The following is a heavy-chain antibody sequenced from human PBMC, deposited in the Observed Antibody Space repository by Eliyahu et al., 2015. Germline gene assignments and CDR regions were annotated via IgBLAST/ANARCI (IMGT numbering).Heavy chain of an antibody. CDR2: ISSSSSTI. CDR1: GFTFXSYS. D-gene: IGHD1/OR15-1a*01. V-gene: IGHV3-48*02. J-gene: IGHJ6*02. CDR3: ARDLYNWNIPFYYGMDV. Sequence: EVQLVESGGGLVQPGGSLRLSCAXSGFTFXSYSMNWVRQAPGKGLEWVSYISSSSSTIYYADSVKGRFTISRDNAKNSLYLQMNSLRDEDTAVYYCARDLYNWNIPFYYGMDVWGQGTTVTVSS.